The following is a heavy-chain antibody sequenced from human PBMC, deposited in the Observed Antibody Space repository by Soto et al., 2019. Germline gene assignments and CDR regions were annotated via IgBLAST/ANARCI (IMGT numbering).Heavy chain of an antibody. V-gene: IGHV1-69*13. D-gene: IGHD1-1*01. CDR2: IIPIFGPA. J-gene: IGHJ6*02. Sequence: SVKVSCKASGGTFSSYAISWVRQAPGQGLEWMGGIIPIFGPANFAKNFQGRVTITADESTTTAYMELGSLTSEDTAVYYCATGSFTSTGGRIGYHYNAMDVWGQGTTVTVSS. CDR1: GGTFSSYA. CDR3: ATGSFTSTGGRIGYHYNAMDV.